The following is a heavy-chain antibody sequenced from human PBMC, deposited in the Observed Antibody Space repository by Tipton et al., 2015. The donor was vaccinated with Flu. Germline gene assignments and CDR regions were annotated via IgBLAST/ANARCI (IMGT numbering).Heavy chain of an antibody. CDR3: ARVSPRRVTAIVVVMLPEGYFDY. D-gene: IGHD3-22*01. CDR2: INHSGST. CDR1: GGSISSGNFF. J-gene: IGHJ4*02. Sequence: TLSLTCTVSGGSISSGNFFWNWLRQPAGKGPEWIGEINHSGSTHYSSSLKSRVTMSVDSSKNQFSLHLSSVTAADTAVYYCARVSPRRVTAIVVVMLPEGYFDYWGQGTQVIVSS. V-gene: IGHV4-61*09.